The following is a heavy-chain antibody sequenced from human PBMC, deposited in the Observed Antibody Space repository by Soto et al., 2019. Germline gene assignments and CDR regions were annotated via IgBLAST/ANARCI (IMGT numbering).Heavy chain of an antibody. Sequence: GGSLRLSCAACGFTFSSYAMSWVRQAPGKGLEWVSAISGSGGSTYYADSVKGRFTISRDNSKNTLYLQMNSLRAEDTAVYYCARHGDGYNFRDAFDIWGQGTMVTVSS. V-gene: IGHV3-23*01. D-gene: IGHD5-12*01. CDR2: ISGSGGST. CDR3: ARHGDGYNFRDAFDI. J-gene: IGHJ3*02. CDR1: GFTFSSYA.